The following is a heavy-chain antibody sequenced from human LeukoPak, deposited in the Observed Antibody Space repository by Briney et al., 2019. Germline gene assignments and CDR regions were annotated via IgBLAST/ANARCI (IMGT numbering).Heavy chain of an antibody. Sequence: ASVKVSCKASGYTFTSYGISWVRQAPGQGLEWMGWINPNSGGTNYAQKFQGWVTMTRDTSISTAYMELSRLRSDDTAVYYCARVRGAYYYDSSGHAFDIWGQGTMVTVSS. D-gene: IGHD3-22*01. CDR2: INPNSGGT. J-gene: IGHJ3*02. CDR3: ARVRGAYYYDSSGHAFDI. CDR1: GYTFTSYG. V-gene: IGHV1-2*04.